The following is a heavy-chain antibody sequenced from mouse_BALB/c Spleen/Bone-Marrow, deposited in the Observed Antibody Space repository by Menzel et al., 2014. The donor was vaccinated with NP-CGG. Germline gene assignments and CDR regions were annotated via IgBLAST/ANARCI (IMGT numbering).Heavy chain of an antibody. Sequence: QVQLPQSGPALVKPGASVRISCKASGYTFTSYYIHWVKQRPGQGLEWIGWLYPGNVNTKYNEKFKGKATLTADKSSSTAYVQLSSLTSEDSAVYFCARFYYGSSYAMDYWGQGTSVTVSS. CDR3: ARFYYGSSYAMDY. CDR2: LYPGNVNT. CDR1: GYTFTSYY. J-gene: IGHJ4*01. D-gene: IGHD1-1*01. V-gene: IGHV1S56*01.